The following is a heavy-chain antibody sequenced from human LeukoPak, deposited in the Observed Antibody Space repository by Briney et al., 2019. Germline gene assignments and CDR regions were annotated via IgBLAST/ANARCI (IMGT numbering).Heavy chain of an antibody. CDR1: GYTFTGYY. CDR3: ARQKEMAKSHKNFDY. V-gene: IGHV1-69*02. Sequence: SVKVSCKASGYTFTGYYIHWVRQAPGQGLEWMGRIIPILGIANYAQKFQGRVTITADKSTSTAYMELSSLRSEDTAVYYCARQKEMAKSHKNFDYWGQGTLVTVSS. CDR2: IIPILGIA. J-gene: IGHJ4*02. D-gene: IGHD5-24*01.